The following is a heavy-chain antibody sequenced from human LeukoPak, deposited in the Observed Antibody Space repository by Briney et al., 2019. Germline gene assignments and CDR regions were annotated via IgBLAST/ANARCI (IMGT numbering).Heavy chain of an antibody. Sequence: SETLSLTCTVCVGSISSYYWSWIRQPPGKGLEWIGYIYHSGSTNYNPSLKSRVTISVDTSKNQFSLKLSSVPAADTAVYYWARDAFSSGNYFFDYWVQGTLVTVSS. J-gene: IGHJ4*02. V-gene: IGHV4-59*01. CDR3: ARDAFSSGNYFFDY. CDR2: IYHSGST. D-gene: IGHD3-22*01. CDR1: VGSISSYY.